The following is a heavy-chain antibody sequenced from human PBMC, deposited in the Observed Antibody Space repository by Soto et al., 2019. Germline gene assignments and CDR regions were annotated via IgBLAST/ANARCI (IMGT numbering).Heavy chain of an antibody. V-gene: IGHV1-18*01. Sequence: QVQLVQSGAEVKKPGASVKVSCKASGYTFTSYGISWVRQAPGQGLEWMGWISAYNGNTNYAQKLQGRVTMTTDTSTRTAYLELRSLRSDDTAVYYCARAYYYGSGEGGNWFDPWGQGTLVTVSS. D-gene: IGHD3-10*01. CDR2: ISAYNGNT. J-gene: IGHJ5*02. CDR1: GYTFTSYG. CDR3: ARAYYYGSGEGGNWFDP.